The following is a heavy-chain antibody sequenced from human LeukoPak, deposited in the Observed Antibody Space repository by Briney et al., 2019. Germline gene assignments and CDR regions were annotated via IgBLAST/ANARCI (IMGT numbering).Heavy chain of an antibody. CDR1: GGSISSYY. CDR2: IYYSGST. CDR3: ARSLYYYDSSGYPTPFEYHYYGMDV. Sequence: SETLSLTCTVSGGSISSYYWSWIRQPPGKGLEWIGYIYYSGSTNYNPSPKSRVTISVDTSKNQFSLKLSSVIAADTAVYYCARSLYYYDSSGYPTPFEYHYYGMDVWGQGTTVTVSS. V-gene: IGHV4-59*01. J-gene: IGHJ6*02. D-gene: IGHD3-22*01.